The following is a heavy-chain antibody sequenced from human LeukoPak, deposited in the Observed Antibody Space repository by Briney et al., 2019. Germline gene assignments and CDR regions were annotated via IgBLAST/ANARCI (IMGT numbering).Heavy chain of an antibody. CDR3: ANVYCSSTSCSDY. V-gene: IGHV3-23*01. CDR1: GFTFSSYA. CDR2: ISGSGGST. D-gene: IGHD2-2*01. Sequence: GGSLRLSCAASGFTFSSYAMSWVRQAPGKGLEWVSAISGSGGSTYYADSVKGRFTISRDNSKNTLYLQMNSLRAEDTAVYYCANVYCSSTSCSDYWGQGTLVTVSS. J-gene: IGHJ4*02.